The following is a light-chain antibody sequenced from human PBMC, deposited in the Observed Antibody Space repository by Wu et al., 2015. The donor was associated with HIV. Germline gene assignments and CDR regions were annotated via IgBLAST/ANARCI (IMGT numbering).Light chain of an antibody. CDR3: QQRSDWEYS. J-gene: IGKJ2*03. V-gene: IGKV3-11*01. CDR1: QSVSSY. CDR2: DAS. Sequence: EIVMTQSPATLSVSPGERATLSCRASQSVSSYLGWYQQKPGQAPRLLIYDASNRATGIPARFSGSGSGTDFTLTISSLEPEDFAVYHCQQRSDWEYSFGQGTKLEIK.